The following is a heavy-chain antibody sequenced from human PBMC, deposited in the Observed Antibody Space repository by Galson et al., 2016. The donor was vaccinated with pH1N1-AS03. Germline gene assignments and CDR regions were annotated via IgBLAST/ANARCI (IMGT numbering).Heavy chain of an antibody. V-gene: IGHV5-51*01. CDR2: IYPGDSDT. Sequence: QSGAEVKKPGESLKISCRGSGYSFARYWIGWVRQMPGKGLEWMGVIYPGDSDTRYSPSFQGLVTIPVDKTFHTAYLQWRSLEASATAMYYCARDAGTYYFDHWGQGTLVTVPS. J-gene: IGHJ4*02. D-gene: IGHD6-13*01. CDR1: GYSFARYW. CDR3: ARDAGTYYFDH.